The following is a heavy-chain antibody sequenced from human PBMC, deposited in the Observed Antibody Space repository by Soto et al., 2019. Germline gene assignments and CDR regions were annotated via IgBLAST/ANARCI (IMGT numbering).Heavy chain of an antibody. D-gene: IGHD5-12*01. Sequence: GASVKVSCKASGCTFSSYAISWVRQAPGQGLEWMGGIIPIFGTANYAQKFQGRVTVTADESTSTAYMELSSLRSEDTAVYYCARPITNARDGYNSDYYGMEVWGQGTTVTVSS. CDR1: GCTFSSYA. J-gene: IGHJ6*02. CDR2: IIPIFGTA. V-gene: IGHV1-69*13. CDR3: ARPITNARDGYNSDYYGMEV.